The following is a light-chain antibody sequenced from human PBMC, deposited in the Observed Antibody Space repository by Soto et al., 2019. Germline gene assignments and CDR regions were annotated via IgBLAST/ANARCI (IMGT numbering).Light chain of an antibody. J-gene: IGKJ2*01. V-gene: IGKV1-5*01. CDR1: QSISSW. CDR3: QQYNSNPYA. CDR2: DAS. Sequence: DIQMTQSPSTLSASVGDRVTITCRASQSISSWLAWYQQKPGKAPKLMIYDASSLESWVPSRFSGSGSGTEFTLTISSLQPDDFATYYCQQYNSNPYAFGQGTKLEIK.